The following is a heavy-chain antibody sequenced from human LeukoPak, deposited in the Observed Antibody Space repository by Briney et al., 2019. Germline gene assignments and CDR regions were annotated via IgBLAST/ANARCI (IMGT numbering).Heavy chain of an antibody. CDR1: GFTFSSYS. J-gene: IGHJ4*02. CDR2: ISSSSSYI. V-gene: IGHV3-21*01. D-gene: IGHD3-9*01. CDR3: VRDYENLTGSKTRFHY. Sequence: GGSLRLSCAASGFTFSSYSMNWVRQAPGKGLEWVSCISSSSSYIYYANSVKGRFTISRDNAKNSLYLQMNSLRAEDTAVYYCVRDYENLTGSKTRFHYWGQGTLVTVSS.